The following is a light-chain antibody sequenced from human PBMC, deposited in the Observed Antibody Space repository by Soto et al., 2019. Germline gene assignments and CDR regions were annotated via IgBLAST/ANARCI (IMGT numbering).Light chain of an antibody. CDR3: QQYNTYST. CDR2: RAS. Sequence: DIRRTQSASTLSASVADRVTITCRASQSISHWLAWYQQQPGKAPKLLIYRASSLESGVPSRFSGSGSGTEFTLTISSLQPDDFATYFCQQYNTYSTFGQGTKVDIK. CDR1: QSISHW. J-gene: IGKJ1*01. V-gene: IGKV1-5*03.